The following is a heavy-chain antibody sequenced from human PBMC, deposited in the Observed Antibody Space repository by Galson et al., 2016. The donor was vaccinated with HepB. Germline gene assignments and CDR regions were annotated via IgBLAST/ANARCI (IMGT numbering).Heavy chain of an antibody. CDR3: TRQWYYYGSGSFWNFDL. J-gene: IGHJ2*01. CDR1: GFSLGDYA. D-gene: IGHD3-10*01. Sequence: SLRLSCAASGFSLGDYAMSWFRQAPGKGLEWVGFIRSKSSGGTREYAASVKGRFTISRDDSKSIAYLQMNSLKTEDTALHYCTRQWYYYGSGSFWNFDLWGRGTLVTVSS. CDR2: IRSKSSGGTR. V-gene: IGHV3-49*03.